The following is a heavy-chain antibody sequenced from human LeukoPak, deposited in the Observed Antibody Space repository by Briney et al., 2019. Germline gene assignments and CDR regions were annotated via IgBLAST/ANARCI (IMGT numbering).Heavy chain of an antibody. CDR2: MNPNSGNT. D-gene: IGHD6-13*01. V-gene: IGHV1-8*02. J-gene: IGHJ6*02. CDR1: GYTFTGYY. Sequence: ASVKVSCKASGYTFTGYYMHWVRQAPGQGLEWMGWMNPNSGNTGYAQKFQGRVTMTRNTSISTAYMELSSLRSEDTAVYYCARGDSSSWFQGYYYGMDVWGQGTTVTVSS. CDR3: ARGDSSSWFQGYYYGMDV.